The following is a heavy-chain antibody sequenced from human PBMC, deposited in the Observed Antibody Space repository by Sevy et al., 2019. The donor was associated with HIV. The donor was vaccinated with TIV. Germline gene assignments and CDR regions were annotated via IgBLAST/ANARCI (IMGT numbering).Heavy chain of an antibody. CDR2: FVSTGSTI. D-gene: IGHD2-15*01. Sequence: GGSLRLSCASSGFTFSTYTMNWVRQAPGKGLEWVSNFVSTGSTIYYADSVKGRFTISRDNAKKSVYLQMNSLRAEDTAMYYCAREGGCCGKGMDVWGQWTTVTVSS. V-gene: IGHV3-48*01. CDR3: AREGGCCGKGMDV. CDR1: GFTFSTYT. J-gene: IGHJ6*02.